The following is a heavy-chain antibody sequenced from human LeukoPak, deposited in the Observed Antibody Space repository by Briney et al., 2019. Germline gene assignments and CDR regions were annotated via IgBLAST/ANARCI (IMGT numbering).Heavy chain of an antibody. V-gene: IGHV1-18*04. CDR1: GYTFTGYY. J-gene: IGHJ4*02. CDR2: ISAYSGDT. CDR3: ARAFVSSFDS. D-gene: IGHD2-15*01. Sequence: ASVKVSCKASGYTFTGYYMHWVRQAPGQGLEWMGWISAYSGDTNYAQKLQGRVTMTTDASTSTAYMELRSLRSDDTAVYYCARAFVSSFDSWGQGTLVTVSS.